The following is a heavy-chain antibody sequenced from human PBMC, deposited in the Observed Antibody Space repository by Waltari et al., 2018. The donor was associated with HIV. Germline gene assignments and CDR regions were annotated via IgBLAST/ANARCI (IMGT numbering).Heavy chain of an antibody. CDR1: GFTFSSYW. D-gene: IGHD3-10*01. CDR3: ARGQYYSMDV. V-gene: IGHV3-74*01. J-gene: IGHJ6*02. Sequence: EVQLVESGGGLVQPGGSLRLSCSASGFTFSSYWRPWVRQAPGKGLVWVSGINRDGSTIRYADSVKGRFTISRDNAKNTLYLQMNSLRAEDTALYYCARGQYYSMDVWGQGTTVTVSS. CDR2: INRDGSTI.